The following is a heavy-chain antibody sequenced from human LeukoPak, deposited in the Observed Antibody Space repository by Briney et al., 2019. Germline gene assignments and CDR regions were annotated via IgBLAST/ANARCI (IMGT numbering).Heavy chain of an antibody. CDR1: GGSISSYY. CDR3: ASHVVTTWGDYFDY. J-gene: IGHJ4*02. D-gene: IGHD4-23*01. Sequence: PSETLSLTCAASGGSISSYYWSWIRQPPGKGLEWIGYIYYSGSTNYNPSLKSRVTISVDTSKNPFSLNLSSVTAADTAVYYCASHVVTTWGDYFDYWGQGTLVTVSS. V-gene: IGHV4-59*08. CDR2: IYYSGST.